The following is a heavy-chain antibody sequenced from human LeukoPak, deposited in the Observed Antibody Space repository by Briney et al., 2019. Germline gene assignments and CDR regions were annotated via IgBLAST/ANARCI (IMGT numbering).Heavy chain of an antibody. CDR1: GFTFRRYD. CDR3: ALYCSGGSCYSMGGAFDI. V-gene: IGHV3-23*01. D-gene: IGHD2-15*01. J-gene: IGHJ3*02. Sequence: QTGGSLILSRAASGFTFRRYDMSWVRQAPGKGLEWVSAISGNGDSTYYVDSVKGRFTISRDNSKNTLYLQMNSLRAEDTAVYYCALYCSGGSCYSMGGAFDIWGQGTVVTVSS. CDR2: ISGNGDST.